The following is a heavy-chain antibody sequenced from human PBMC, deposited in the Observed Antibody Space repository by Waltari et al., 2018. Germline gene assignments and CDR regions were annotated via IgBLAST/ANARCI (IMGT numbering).Heavy chain of an antibody. V-gene: IGHV1-2*02. J-gene: IGHJ1*01. CDR1: GYTFTGYY. Sequence: QVQLVQSGAEVKKPGASVKVSCKASGYTFTGYYMHWVRQAPGQGLEWMGWINPNSGGTNYAQKFQGRVTMTRDTSISTAYMELSRLRSDDTAVYYCARVRGGSWCGGDCPEYFQHWGQGTLVTVSS. D-gene: IGHD2-21*01. CDR2: INPNSGGT. CDR3: ARVRGGSWCGGDCPEYFQH.